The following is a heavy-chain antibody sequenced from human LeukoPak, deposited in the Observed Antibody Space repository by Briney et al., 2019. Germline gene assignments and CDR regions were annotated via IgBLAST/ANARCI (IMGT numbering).Heavy chain of an antibody. CDR3: ARGVGGSGSYYYYGMDV. V-gene: IGHV4-59*01. D-gene: IGHD3-10*01. CDR2: IYYSGST. J-gene: IGHJ6*02. Sequence: SETLSLTCTVSRGSISSYYWTWTRQPPGKGLEWIGYIYYSGSTNYNPSLKSRVTISVDPSTNQFSLKLRSVTAADTAVYYCARGVGGSGSYYYYGMDVWGQGTTVTVSS. CDR1: RGSISSYY.